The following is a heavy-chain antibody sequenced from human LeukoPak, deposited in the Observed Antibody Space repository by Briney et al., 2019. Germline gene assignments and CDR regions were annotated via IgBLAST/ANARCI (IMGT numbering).Heavy chain of an antibody. V-gene: IGHV1-69*04. CDR2: IIPILGIA. CDR1: GYTFTGYD. CDR3: ASGGSGDLGAFDI. D-gene: IGHD2-21*02. Sequence: SVKVSCKASGYTFTGYDINWLRQAPGQGLEWMGRIIPILGIANYAQKFQGRVTITADKSTSTAYMELSSLRSEDTAVYYCASGGSGDLGAFDIWGQGTMVTVFS. J-gene: IGHJ3*02.